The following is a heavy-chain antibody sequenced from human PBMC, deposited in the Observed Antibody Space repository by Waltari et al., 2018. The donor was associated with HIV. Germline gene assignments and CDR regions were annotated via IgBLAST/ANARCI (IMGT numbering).Heavy chain of an antibody. V-gene: IGHV3-33*01. CDR2: IWHDGSKK. CDR1: GFSVSRYG. CDR3: ARDPGTLLIAVAGAFDY. Sequence: QVQLVESGGGVVRPGRSLRLSCAASGFSVSRYGMHWVRQAPGKGVEWVAMIWHDGSKKYYAGAVKGRFTVSRDTSKNTLYLEMNRLRAEDTAVYHCARDPGTLLIAVAGAFDYWGPGIPVTVSS. J-gene: IGHJ4*02. D-gene: IGHD6-19*01.